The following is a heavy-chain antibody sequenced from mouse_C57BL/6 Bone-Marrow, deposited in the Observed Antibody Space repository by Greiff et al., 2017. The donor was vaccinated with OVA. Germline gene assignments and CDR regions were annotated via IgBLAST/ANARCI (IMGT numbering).Heavy chain of an antibody. CDR1: GYTFTSYW. Sequence: QVQLQQPGAELVKPGASVKLSCKASGYTFTSYWMHWVKQRPGRGLEWIGRIDPHSGGTKYNEKFKSKATLTVDKPSSTAYLQLSSLTSEDPAVFYCARINSNQYYAMDYGGQGTSVTVSS. CDR2: IDPHSGGT. CDR3: ARINSNQYYAMDY. V-gene: IGHV1-72*01. D-gene: IGHD2-5*01. J-gene: IGHJ4*01.